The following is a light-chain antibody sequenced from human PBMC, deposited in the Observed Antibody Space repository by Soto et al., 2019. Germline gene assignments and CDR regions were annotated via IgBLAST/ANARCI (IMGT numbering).Light chain of an antibody. CDR1: SSDVGGYNY. Sequence: QSVLTHPASVSGSPGQSITISCTGTSSDVGGYNYVSWYQQHPGKAPKLMIYDVSNRPSGVSNRFSGSKSGNTASLTISWLQAEDEADYYCSSYTSSSTDYVFGTGTKVTVL. CDR2: DVS. V-gene: IGLV2-14*01. J-gene: IGLJ1*01. CDR3: SSYTSSSTDYV.